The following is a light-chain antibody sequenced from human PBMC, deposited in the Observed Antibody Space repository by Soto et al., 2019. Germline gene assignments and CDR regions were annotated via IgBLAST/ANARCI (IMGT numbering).Light chain of an antibody. CDR3: QQYYNWPPLT. CDR1: QSVGSN. CDR2: GAS. V-gene: IGKV3-15*01. J-gene: IGKJ1*01. Sequence: EVVMTQSPATLSVSPGERATLSCRASQSVGSNLAWYQQKPGQPPRLLIYGASTRATAIPARFSGSGSGTEFSLAISSLQSEDFAVYYCQQYYNWPPLTFGQGTKVEIK.